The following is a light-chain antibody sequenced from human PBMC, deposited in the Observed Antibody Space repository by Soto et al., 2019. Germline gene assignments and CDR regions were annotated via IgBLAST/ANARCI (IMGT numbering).Light chain of an antibody. CDR3: AAWDDSLNGFDV. CDR2: SNN. V-gene: IGLV1-44*01. Sequence: QSVLTQPPSASGTPEQRVTISCSGSSSNIGSNTVNWYQQLPGTAPKLLIYSNNQRPSGVPDRVSGSKSGTSGSLAISGLQAEDEADYYCAAWDDSLNGFDVFGTGTKVTVL. CDR1: SSNIGSNT. J-gene: IGLJ1*01.